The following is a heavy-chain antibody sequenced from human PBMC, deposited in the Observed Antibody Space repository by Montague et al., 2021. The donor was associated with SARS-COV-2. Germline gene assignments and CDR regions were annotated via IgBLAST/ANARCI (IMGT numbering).Heavy chain of an antibody. CDR3: ARDPLDYGLWSSGSYYNAYYYYYGMDV. J-gene: IGHJ6*02. D-gene: IGHD3-10*01. CDR2: ISSSSSYI. Sequence: SLRLSCAASGFTFSSYSMNWVRQAPGKGLEWVSSISSSSSYIYYADSVKGRFTISRDNAKNSLYLQMNSLRAEDTAVYYCARDPLDYGLWSSGSYYNAYYYYYGMDVWGQGNTVTVSS. V-gene: IGHV3-21*01. CDR1: GFTFSSYS.